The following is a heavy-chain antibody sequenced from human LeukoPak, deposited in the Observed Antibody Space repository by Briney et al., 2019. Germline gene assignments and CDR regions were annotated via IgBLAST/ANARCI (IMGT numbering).Heavy chain of an antibody. V-gene: IGHV3-30*18. CDR2: ISHDGSYK. CDR3: AKVPSSVTPVY. CDR1: GFSFSKFG. D-gene: IGHD4-17*01. Sequence: PGRSLRLSCVASGFSFSKFGMHWVRQAAGKGMEWVAVISHDGSYKYYADSVKGRFTISRDNSRNTLYLQISSLRADDTAVYYCAKVPSSVTPVYWGQGTLVTASS. J-gene: IGHJ4*02.